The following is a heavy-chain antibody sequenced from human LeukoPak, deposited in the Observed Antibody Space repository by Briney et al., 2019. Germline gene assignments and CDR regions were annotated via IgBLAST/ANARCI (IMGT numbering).Heavy chain of an antibody. CDR1: GYSFTSYW. V-gene: IGHV5-51*01. CDR2: IYPVDSGT. D-gene: IGHD2-8*02. Sequence: GESLKIPCKGSGYSFTSYWIGGVRQMPGKGLEWVGIIYPVDSGTRYSPSFQGQVTISADKSISTAYLQWSSLKASDTVMYYCVRHVTGGVDYWGQGTLVTVSS. J-gene: IGHJ4*02. CDR3: VRHVTGGVDY.